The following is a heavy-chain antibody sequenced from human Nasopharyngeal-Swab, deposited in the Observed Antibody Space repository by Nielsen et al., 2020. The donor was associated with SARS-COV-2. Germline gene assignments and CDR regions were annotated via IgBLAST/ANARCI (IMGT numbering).Heavy chain of an antibody. CDR2: INHSGST. V-gene: IGHV4-34*01. CDR3: ARVKGIAAANYYYGMDV. CDR1: GGSFSGYY. J-gene: IGHJ6*02. Sequence: SETLSLTCAVYGGSFSGYYWSWIRQPPGKGLEWMGEINHSGSTNYNPSLKSRVTISVDTSKNQFSLKLSSVTAADTAVYYCARVKGIAAANYYYGMDVWGQGTTVTVSS. D-gene: IGHD6-13*01.